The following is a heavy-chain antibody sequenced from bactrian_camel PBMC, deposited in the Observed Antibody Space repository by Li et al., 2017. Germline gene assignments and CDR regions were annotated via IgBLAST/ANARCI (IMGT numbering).Heavy chain of an antibody. D-gene: IGHD2*01. J-gene: IGHJ4*01. CDR1: GFTFSNVG. V-gene: IGHV3S1*01. CDR2: IKDGGGSI. CDR3: AAVVRSGASCATPSRHEFFY. Sequence: VQLVESGGGLVQPGGSLRLSCAASGFTFSNVGLAWVRQVPGKGLEWVSGIKDGGGSILSADSVKGRFTISKDNAKNILYLQMNSLKSEETGMYYCAAVVRSGASCATPSRHEFFYWGQGTQVTVS.